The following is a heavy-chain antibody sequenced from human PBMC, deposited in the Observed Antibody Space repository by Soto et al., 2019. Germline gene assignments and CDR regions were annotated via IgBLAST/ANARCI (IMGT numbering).Heavy chain of an antibody. J-gene: IGHJ6*02. CDR1: GFTFSSYG. CDR3: ARDPGGIVVVVAATHPYYYGMDV. D-gene: IGHD2-15*01. Sequence: QVQLVESGGGVVQPGRSLRLSCAASGFTFSSYGMHWVRQAPGKGLEWVAVIWYDGSNKYYADSVKGRFTISRDNSKNTXXLXMXXLRAEDTAVYYCARDPGGIVVVVAATHPYYYGMDVWGQGTTVTVSS. V-gene: IGHV3-33*01. CDR2: IWYDGSNK.